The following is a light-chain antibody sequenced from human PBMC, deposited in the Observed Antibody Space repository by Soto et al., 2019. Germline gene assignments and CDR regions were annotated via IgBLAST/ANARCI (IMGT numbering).Light chain of an antibody. V-gene: IGKV3-15*01. J-gene: IGKJ1*01. CDR2: GAS. CDR1: RNVSSN. CDR3: QHYNNWPPWT. Sequence: EIVMTQSPATLSVSPGERATLSCRASRNVSSNLAWYQQKPGQAPRLLIYGASTRATGIPARFSGSGSGTEFTLTISSLQSEDFAVYYCQHYNNWPPWTFGQGTKVEIK.